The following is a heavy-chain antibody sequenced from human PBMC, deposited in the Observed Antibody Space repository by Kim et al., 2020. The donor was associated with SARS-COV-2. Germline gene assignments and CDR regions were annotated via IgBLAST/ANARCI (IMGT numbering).Heavy chain of an antibody. CDR3: AKDSGKLLTYYGMDV. CDR1: GFTFSSYG. Sequence: GGSLRLSCAASGFTFSSYGMHWVRQAPGKGLEWVAVISYDGSNKYYADSVKGRFTISRDNSKNTLYLQMNSLRAEDTAVYYCAKDSGKLLTYYGMDVWG. CDR2: ISYDGSNK. J-gene: IGHJ6*02. D-gene: IGHD1-26*01. V-gene: IGHV3-30*18.